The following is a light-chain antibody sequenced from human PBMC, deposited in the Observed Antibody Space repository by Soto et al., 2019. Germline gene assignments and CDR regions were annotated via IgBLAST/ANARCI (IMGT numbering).Light chain of an antibody. CDR1: QSVGNSY. CDR2: GAS. Sequence: EIVLTQSPGTLSLSPGERATLSCRASQSVGNSYLAWYQQKPGQAPRLLIYGASSRATGIPDGFSGSGSGTDFTLTISRLEPEDFAVYYCQDYGSSRTFGQGTRWIS. CDR3: QDYGSSRT. V-gene: IGKV3-20*01. J-gene: IGKJ1*01.